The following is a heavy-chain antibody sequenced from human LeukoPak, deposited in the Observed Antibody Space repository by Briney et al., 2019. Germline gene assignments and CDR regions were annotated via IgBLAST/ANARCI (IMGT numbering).Heavy chain of an antibody. J-gene: IGHJ5*02. V-gene: IGHV3-74*01. Sequence: GGSLRLSCAASGFTISNYWMHWVRQSPGKGLMWVSRINSDGTTTRYADSVKGRFTISRDNAKNTLYLQINSLRAEDTAVYYCVRAPATVKFDPWGQGTLVTVSS. CDR3: VRAPATVKFDP. CDR1: GFTISNYW. D-gene: IGHD3-16*02. CDR2: INSDGTTT.